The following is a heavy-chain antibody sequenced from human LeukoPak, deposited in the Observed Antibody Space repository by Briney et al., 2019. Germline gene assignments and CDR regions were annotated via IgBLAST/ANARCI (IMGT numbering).Heavy chain of an antibody. CDR2: MYYRGTT. CDR1: GGSISSSSYH. CDR3: AREYSRSVVAGSRPDL. D-gene: IGHD2-21*01. J-gene: IGHJ4*02. Sequence: PSETLALTCSVSGGSISSSSYHWGWIRQSPGKGLEWIGSMYYRGTTYENSSLKSRLTLSIDTSNNHFSLKLTSVTAADTAVYFCAREYSRSVVAGSRPDLWGQGLLLTVSS. V-gene: IGHV4-39*02.